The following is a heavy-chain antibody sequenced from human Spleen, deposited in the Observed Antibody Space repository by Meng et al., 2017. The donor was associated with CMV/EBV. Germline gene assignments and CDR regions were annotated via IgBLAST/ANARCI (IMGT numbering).Heavy chain of an antibody. D-gene: IGHD3-3*01. CDR3: ASMDYDFWSGVNWFDP. V-gene: IGHV4-38-2*01. CDR2: IYYSGST. J-gene: IGHJ5*02. CDR1: GFIFSDHY. Sequence: GSLRLSCAASGFIFSDHYLDWVRQTPGKGLEWIGSIYYSGSTYYNPSLKSRVTISVDTSKNQFSLKLSSVTAADTAVYYCASMDYDFWSGVNWFDPWGQGTLVTV.